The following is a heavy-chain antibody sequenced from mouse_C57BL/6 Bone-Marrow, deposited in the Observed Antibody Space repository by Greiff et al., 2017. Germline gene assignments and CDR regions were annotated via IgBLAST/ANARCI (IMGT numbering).Heavy chain of an antibody. CDR1: GYTFTSYW. CDR3: AISGSSVGNYAFDD. Sequence: VQLQQPGTELVKPGASVKLSCKASGYTFTSYWMHWVKQRPGQGLEWLGNINPSNGGTNYNEKFKSKATLTVDKPSSTAYMQLSSLTSMDSAVEYCAISGSSVGNYAFDDWGQGTSVTVSS. V-gene: IGHV1-53*01. CDR2: INPSNGGT. J-gene: IGHJ4*01. D-gene: IGHD1-3*01.